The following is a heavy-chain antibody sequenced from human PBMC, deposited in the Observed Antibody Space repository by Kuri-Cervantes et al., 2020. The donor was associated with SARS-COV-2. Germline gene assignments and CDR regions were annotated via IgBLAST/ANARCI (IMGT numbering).Heavy chain of an antibody. CDR1: GFTFSSYS. J-gene: IGHJ3*02. CDR2: ISSSSSYI. CDR3: ARAYSSSWRTYDAFDI. V-gene: IGHV3-21*01. Sequence: ETLSLTCAASGFTFSSYSMNWVRQAPGKGLEWVSSISSSSSYIYYADSVKGRFTISRDNSKNTLYLQMNSLRAEGTAVYYCARAYSSSWRTYDAFDIWGQGTMVTVSS. D-gene: IGHD6-13*01.